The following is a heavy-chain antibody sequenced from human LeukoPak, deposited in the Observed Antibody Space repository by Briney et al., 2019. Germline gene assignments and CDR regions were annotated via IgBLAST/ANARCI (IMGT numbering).Heavy chain of an antibody. J-gene: IGHJ4*02. D-gene: IGHD4-17*01. Sequence: GASVKVSCKASGYTFTGYYMHWGRQAPGQGLEWMGWISAYNGNTNYAQKLQGRVTMTTDTSTSTAYMELRSLRSDDTAVYYCARDHDDYGDYQSQFDYWGQGTLVTVSS. CDR1: GYTFTGYY. CDR2: ISAYNGNT. V-gene: IGHV1-18*04. CDR3: ARDHDDYGDYQSQFDY.